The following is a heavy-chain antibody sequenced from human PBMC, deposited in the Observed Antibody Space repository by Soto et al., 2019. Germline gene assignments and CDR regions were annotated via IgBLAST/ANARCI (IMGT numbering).Heavy chain of an antibody. J-gene: IGHJ6*02. CDR3: ARDLGRYSYGYYYYGMDV. V-gene: IGHV1-18*01. CDR1: GYTFTSYG. Sequence: ASVKVSCKASGYTFTSYGISWVRQAPGQGLEWMGWISAYNGNTNYAQKLQGRVTMTTDTSTSTAYMELRSLRSDDTAVYYCARDLGRYSYGYYYYGMDVWGQGNTVTVSS. CDR2: ISAYNGNT. D-gene: IGHD5-18*01.